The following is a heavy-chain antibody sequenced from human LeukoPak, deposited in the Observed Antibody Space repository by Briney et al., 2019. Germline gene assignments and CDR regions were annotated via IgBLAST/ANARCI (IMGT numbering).Heavy chain of an antibody. V-gene: IGHV1-69*13. CDR3: ARDYRMVRGAIRYYYYGMDV. D-gene: IGHD3-10*01. CDR1: GGTFSSYA. J-gene: IGHJ6*02. CDR2: IIPIFGTA. Sequence: SVKVSCKASGGTFSSYAISWVRQAPGQGLEWMGGIIPIFGTANYAQKFQGRVTITADESTSTAYMELSSLRSEDAAVYYCARDYRMVRGAIRYYYYGMDVWGQGTTVTVSS.